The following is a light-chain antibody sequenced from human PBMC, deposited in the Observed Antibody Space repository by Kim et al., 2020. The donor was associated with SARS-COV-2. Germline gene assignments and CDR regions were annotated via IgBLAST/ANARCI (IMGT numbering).Light chain of an antibody. CDR1: QSVSSSY. Sequence: GTLSLSPGERATLSCRASQSVSSSYLAWYQQKPGQAPRLLIYGASSRVTGIPDRFSGSGSGTDFTLTISRLEPEDFAVYYCQQYRTFGQGTKLEI. V-gene: IGKV3-20*01. CDR2: GAS. CDR3: QQYRT. J-gene: IGKJ2*01.